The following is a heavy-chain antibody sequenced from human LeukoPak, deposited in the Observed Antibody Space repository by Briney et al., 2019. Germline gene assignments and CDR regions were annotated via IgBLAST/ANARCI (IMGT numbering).Heavy chain of an antibody. Sequence: PGGSLRLSCAASGVTFSSYWMSWVRQAPGKGLEWVANIKQDGSEKYYVDSVKGRFTISRDNAKNSLYLQMNSLRAEDTAMYYCARSYRRWDQRFDYWGQGTLVTVSS. V-gene: IGHV3-7*01. CDR2: IKQDGSEK. CDR3: ARSYRRWDQRFDY. J-gene: IGHJ4*02. D-gene: IGHD1-26*01. CDR1: GVTFSSYW.